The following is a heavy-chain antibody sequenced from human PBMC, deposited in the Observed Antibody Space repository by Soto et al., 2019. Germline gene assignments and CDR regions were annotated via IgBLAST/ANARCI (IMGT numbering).Heavy chain of an antibody. CDR2: LVPVFGTA. CDR3: ARSPGVFDY. J-gene: IGHJ4*02. Sequence: QVQLVQSGAEVKKPGSSVKVSCKASGGTFSSLAISWVRQAPGQGLEWMGGLVPVFGTANYAQKFQDRVTITADKSTSTSYRELSSLRSEATAVYYCARSPGVFDYWGQGTLVTVSS. V-gene: IGHV1-69*06. CDR1: GGTFSSLA. D-gene: IGHD3-10*01.